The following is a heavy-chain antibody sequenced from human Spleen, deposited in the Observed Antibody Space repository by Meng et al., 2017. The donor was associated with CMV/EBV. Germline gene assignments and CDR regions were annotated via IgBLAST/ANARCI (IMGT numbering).Heavy chain of an antibody. D-gene: IGHD2-2*01. Sequence: GESLKISCAASGFTFEDYGMSWVRQAPGKGLEWVSSINWNDDSASYADSLKGRFTISRDNAKNSLYLQMNSLRVEDTALYYCARHWGYCTSTSCRYNYYFDFWGQGTLVTVSS. CDR1: GFTFEDYG. CDR3: ARHWGYCTSTSCRYNYYFDF. J-gene: IGHJ4*02. CDR2: INWNDDSA. V-gene: IGHV3-20*04.